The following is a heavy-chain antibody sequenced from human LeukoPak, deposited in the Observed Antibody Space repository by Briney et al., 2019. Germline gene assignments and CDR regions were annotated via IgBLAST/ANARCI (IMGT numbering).Heavy chain of an antibody. CDR2: IYYSGST. D-gene: IGHD1-26*01. Sequence: GSLRLSCAASGFTFSSYAMSWIRQPPGKGLEWIGSIYYSGSTYYNPSLKSRVTMSVDTSKNLFSLKVSSVTAADTAVYYCARGRSNYYGMDVWGQGTTVTVPS. V-gene: IGHV4-39*07. CDR3: ARGRSNYYGMDV. J-gene: IGHJ6*02. CDR1: GFTFSSYA.